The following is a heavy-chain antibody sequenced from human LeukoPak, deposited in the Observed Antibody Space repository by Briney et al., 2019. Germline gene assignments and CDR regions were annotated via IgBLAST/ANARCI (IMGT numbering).Heavy chain of an antibody. CDR3: ARDLGYCSGGSCYSNSFDY. D-gene: IGHD2-15*01. V-gene: IGHV3-23*01. CDR2: ISGSGGST. Sequence: GGSLRLSCAASGFTFSSYAMSWVRQAPGKGLEWVSAISGSGGSTYYADSVKGRFTISRDNAKNSLYLQMNSLRAEDTAVYYCARDLGYCSGGSCYSNSFDYWGQGTLVTVSS. J-gene: IGHJ4*02. CDR1: GFTFSSYA.